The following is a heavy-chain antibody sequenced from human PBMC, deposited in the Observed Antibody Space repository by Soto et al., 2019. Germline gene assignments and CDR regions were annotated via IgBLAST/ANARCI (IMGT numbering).Heavy chain of an antibody. CDR3: ARDLYSSSSDAFDI. J-gene: IGHJ3*02. Sequence: PSETLSLTCTVSGGSISSYYWSWIRQPPGKGLEWIGYIYYSGSTNYNPSLKSRVTISVDTSKNQFSLKLSSVTAADTAVYYCARDLYSSSSDAFDIWGQGTRVTVSS. CDR1: GGSISSYY. D-gene: IGHD6-13*01. CDR2: IYYSGST. V-gene: IGHV4-59*01.